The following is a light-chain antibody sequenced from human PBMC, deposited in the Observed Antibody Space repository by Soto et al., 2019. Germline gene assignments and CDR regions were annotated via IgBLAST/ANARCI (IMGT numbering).Light chain of an antibody. CDR3: QQSGSSPRT. CDR1: QSVRNVY. Sequence: EIVLTQSPGTLSLSPGERATLSCRASQSVRNVYLAWYQQKPGQAPRLLIYDASNRATGIPDRFSGSGSGTDFTLTINRLEPEDFALNYCQQSGSSPRTFGQGTKLEIK. J-gene: IGKJ2*01. CDR2: DAS. V-gene: IGKV3-20*01.